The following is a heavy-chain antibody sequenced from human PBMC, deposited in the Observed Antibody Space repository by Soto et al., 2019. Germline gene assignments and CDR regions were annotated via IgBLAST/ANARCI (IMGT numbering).Heavy chain of an antibody. Sequence: GWSLRLSCASSVFTFVRYAIAWVRQAPGEGLEWVAGVSYDGIDEHYADSVRGRFSISRDNSKNTVSLQMNSLRADDTAVYYCTRDIIYFDYWGQGTLVTVSS. CDR1: VFTFVRYA. D-gene: IGHD2-21*01. CDR2: VSYDGIDE. V-gene: IGHV3-30*04. J-gene: IGHJ4*02. CDR3: TRDIIYFDY.